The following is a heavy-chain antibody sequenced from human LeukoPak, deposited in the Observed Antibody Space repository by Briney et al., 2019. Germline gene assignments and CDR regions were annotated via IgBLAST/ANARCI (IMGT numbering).Heavy chain of an antibody. V-gene: IGHV4-4*02. Sequence: SGTLSLTCAVSGGSISSSNWWSWVRQPPGKGLEWIGEIYHSGSTNCNPSLKSRVTISVDKSKNQFSLKLSSVTAADTAVYYCARNYFGSGTYPFDYWGQGTLVTVSS. CDR1: GGSISSSNW. D-gene: IGHD3-10*01. CDR3: ARNYFGSGTYPFDY. J-gene: IGHJ4*02. CDR2: IYHSGST.